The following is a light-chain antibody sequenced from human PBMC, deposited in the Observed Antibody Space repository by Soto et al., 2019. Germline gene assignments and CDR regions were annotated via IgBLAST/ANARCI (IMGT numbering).Light chain of an antibody. V-gene: IGKV3-15*01. CDR1: QSVSSN. CDR2: GAS. J-gene: IGKJ1*01. CDR3: QQYNNWPT. Sequence: DIVLTQSPGTLSLSPVERATLSCMASQSVSSNHLAWYQQKPGQAPRLLIYGASTRATGIPARFSGSGSGTEFTLTISSLQSEDFAVYYCQQYNNWPTFGQGTKVDIK.